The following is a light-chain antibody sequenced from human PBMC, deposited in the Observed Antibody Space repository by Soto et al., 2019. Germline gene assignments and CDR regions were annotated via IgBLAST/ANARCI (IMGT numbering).Light chain of an antibody. CDR3: QQRSNWLT. CDR1: QSVRSN. CDR2: DAS. J-gene: IGKJ4*01. V-gene: IGKV3-11*01. Sequence: EVVITQCPATLSVCPEERPTLSCRASQSVRSNLAWYQQKPGHAPXXLIYDASNRATGIPARFIGSGSGTDFTLTISSIDPEYFAVYDCQQRSNWLTFGGGTKVDIK.